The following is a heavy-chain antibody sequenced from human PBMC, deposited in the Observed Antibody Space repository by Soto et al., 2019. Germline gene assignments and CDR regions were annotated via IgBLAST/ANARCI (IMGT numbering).Heavy chain of an antibody. V-gene: IGHV1-69*05. CDR2: IIPIFGTA. CDR3: ARAHGDYAEGAFDI. Sequence: SVKVSCKASGGTFSSYPISWVRQAPGQGLEWMGGIIPIFGTANYAQKFQGRVTMTRDTSTSTVYMELSSLRSEDTAVYYCARAHGDYAEGAFDIWGQGTMVTVSS. J-gene: IGHJ3*02. CDR1: GGTFSSYP. D-gene: IGHD4-17*01.